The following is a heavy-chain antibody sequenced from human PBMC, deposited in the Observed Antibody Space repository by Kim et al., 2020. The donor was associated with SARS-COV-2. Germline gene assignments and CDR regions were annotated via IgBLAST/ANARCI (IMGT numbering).Heavy chain of an antibody. J-gene: IGHJ6*02. CDR3: ARDPNIMSIAAAGTVYYGMDV. V-gene: IGHV3-21*01. D-gene: IGHD6-13*01. Sequence: GGSLRLSCAASGFTFSSYSMNWVRQAPGKGLEWVSSISSSSSYIYYADSVKGRFTISRDNAKNSLYLQMNSLRAEDTAVYYCARDPNIMSIAAAGTVYYGMDVWGQGTTVTVSS. CDR1: GFTFSSYS. CDR2: ISSSSSYI.